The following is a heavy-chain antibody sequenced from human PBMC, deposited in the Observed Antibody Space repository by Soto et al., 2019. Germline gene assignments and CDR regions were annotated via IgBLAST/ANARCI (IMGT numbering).Heavy chain of an antibody. D-gene: IGHD6-19*01. CDR3: ARGGYSSGWIFDS. CDR1: GGSINSSNW. V-gene: IGHV4-4*02. J-gene: IGHJ4*02. Sequence: QVQLQESGPGLVKPSGTLSLTCAVSGGSINSSNWWSWVRQPPGKGLEWIGEIYHSGSTNYNPSLKTRVTISEAKSKNQFSLKLTSVTGADTAVYYCARGGYSSGWIFDSWGQGTLVTVSS. CDR2: IYHSGST.